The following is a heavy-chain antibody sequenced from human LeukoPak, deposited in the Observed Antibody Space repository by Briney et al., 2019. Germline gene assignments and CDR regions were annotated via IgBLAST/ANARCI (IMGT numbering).Heavy chain of an antibody. J-gene: IGHJ5*02. CDR1: GFIFDNYA. D-gene: IGHD2-2*01. CDR2: ISGDGGST. Sequence: GGSLRLSCAAPGFIFDNYAIHWVRQAPGKGLEWVSLISGDGGSTFYADSVRGRFTISRDNAKNTLYLQMNSLRAEDTAVYYCARETIVVPAAFRWFDPWGQGTLVTVSS. CDR3: ARETIVVPAAFRWFDP. V-gene: IGHV3-43*02.